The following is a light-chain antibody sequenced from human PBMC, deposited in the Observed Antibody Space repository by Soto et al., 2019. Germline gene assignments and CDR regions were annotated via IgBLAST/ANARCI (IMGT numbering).Light chain of an antibody. CDR1: QNINNY. Sequence: DMQMSQSRSSLSASVGDRLTITCQASQNINNYLNWYQQQPGRATKILIYDASNLEAGVPSRFRGSGSGTDFTFTIIRLQPEDISTYYCQQYDNLGTFGQGTRLEIK. CDR2: DAS. V-gene: IGKV1-33*01. J-gene: IGKJ5*01. CDR3: QQYDNLGT.